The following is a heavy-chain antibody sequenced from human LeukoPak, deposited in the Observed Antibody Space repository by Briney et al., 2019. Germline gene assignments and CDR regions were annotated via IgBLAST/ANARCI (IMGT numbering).Heavy chain of an antibody. CDR1: GGSISSGGYY. CDR2: IYYSGST. V-gene: IGHV4-31*03. J-gene: IGHJ4*02. CDR3: ARSPDSVDGTHFDY. D-gene: IGHD1-14*01. Sequence: SQTLSLTCTVSGGSISSGGYYWSWIRQHPGKGLEWIGYIYYSGSTYYNPSLKSRVTISVDTSKNQFSLKLSSVTAADTAVYYCARSPDSVDGTHFDYWGQGTLVTVSS.